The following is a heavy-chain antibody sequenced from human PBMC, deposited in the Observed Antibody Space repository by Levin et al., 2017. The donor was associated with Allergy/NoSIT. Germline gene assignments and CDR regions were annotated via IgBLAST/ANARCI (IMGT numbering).Heavy chain of an antibody. CDR3: ARVPTRSLRIGAGLTAMGRYYFDY. CDR1: GGSISSSSYY. V-gene: IGHV4-39*07. Sequence: PSETLSLTCTVSGGSISSSSYYWGWIRQPPGKGLEWIGSIYYSGSTYYNPSLKSRVTISVDTSKNQFSLKLSSVTAADTAVYYCARVPTRSLRIGAGLTAMGRYYFDYWGQGTLVTVSS. CDR2: IYYSGST. J-gene: IGHJ4*02. D-gene: IGHD5-18*01.